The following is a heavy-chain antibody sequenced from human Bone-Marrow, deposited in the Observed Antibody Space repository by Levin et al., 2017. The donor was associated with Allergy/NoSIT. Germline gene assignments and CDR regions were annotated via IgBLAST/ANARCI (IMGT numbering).Heavy chain of an antibody. J-gene: IGHJ4*02. CDR2: IIHSGQT. CDR3: ARVDVYGSGSVEY. V-gene: IGHV4-30-2*01. D-gene: IGHD3-10*01. Sequence: TSSETLSLTCAVSGDSVTSDIHSWSWFRQPPEKTLEWIGYIIHSGQTYSNPSLKRRVSISADKYTNHFSLRVTSVTAADTAVYYCARVDVYGSGSVEYWGRGSRVIVSS. CDR1: GDSVTSDIHS.